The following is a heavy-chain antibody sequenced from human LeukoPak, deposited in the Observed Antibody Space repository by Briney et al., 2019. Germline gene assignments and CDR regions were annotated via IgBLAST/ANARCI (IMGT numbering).Heavy chain of an antibody. J-gene: IGHJ3*02. CDR1: GGSISSYY. CDR2: IYTSGST. D-gene: IGHD6-19*01. V-gene: IGHV4-4*07. Sequence: SETLSLTCTVSGGSISSYYWSWIRQPAGRGLEWIGRIYTSGSTNYNPSLKSRVTMSVDTSKNQFSLKLSSVTAADTAVYYCARVGSGWSSDAFDIWGQGTMVTVSS. CDR3: ARVGSGWSSDAFDI.